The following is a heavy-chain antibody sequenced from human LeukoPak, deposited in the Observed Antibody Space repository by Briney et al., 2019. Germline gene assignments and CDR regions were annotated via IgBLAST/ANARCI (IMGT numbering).Heavy chain of an antibody. Sequence: PSETLSLTCTVSGYSISSGYYWGWIRQPPGKGLEWIGSIYHSGSTYHNPSLKSRVTISVDTSKNQFSLKLSSVTAADTAVYYCARVALFSVGELLDWGQGTLVTVSS. CDR2: IYHSGST. CDR3: ARVALFSVGELLD. J-gene: IGHJ4*02. V-gene: IGHV4-38-2*02. CDR1: GYSISSGYY. D-gene: IGHD1-26*01.